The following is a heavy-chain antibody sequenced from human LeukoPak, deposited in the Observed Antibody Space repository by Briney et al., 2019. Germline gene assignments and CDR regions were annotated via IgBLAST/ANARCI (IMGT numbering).Heavy chain of an antibody. D-gene: IGHD6-19*01. J-gene: IGHJ4*02. Sequence: SETLSLTCTVSGGSVRSSSYYWGWIRQPPGKGLEWIGSIYYSGSTYYNASLKSRGTISVDTSKNQFSLKLNSVTAADTAVYFCARQVVAVAGTGYLDYWGQGTLVTVSS. V-gene: IGHV4-39*01. CDR3: ARQVVAVAGTGYLDY. CDR2: IYYSGST. CDR1: GGSVRSSSYY.